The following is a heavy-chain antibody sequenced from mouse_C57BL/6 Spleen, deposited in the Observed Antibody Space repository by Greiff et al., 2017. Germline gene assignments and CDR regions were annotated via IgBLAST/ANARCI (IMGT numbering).Heavy chain of an antibody. Sequence: VQLVESGPELVKPGASVKISCKASGYAFSSSWVNWVKRWPGKGLDGIGRIYPGDGDTTFNGKFKGKATMTADKSSSTAYMELSSLTSEDSAVYFCGRDRGGDWGKSTTLTV. CDR3: GRDRGGD. CDR2: IYPGDGDT. J-gene: IGHJ2*01. D-gene: IGHD2-14*01. V-gene: IGHV1-82*01. CDR1: GYAFSSSW.